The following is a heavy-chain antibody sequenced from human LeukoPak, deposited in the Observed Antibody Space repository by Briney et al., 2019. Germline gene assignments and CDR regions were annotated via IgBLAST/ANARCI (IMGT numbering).Heavy chain of an antibody. CDR3: ATSDYLGY. CDR2: IGGSGGIT. Sequence: GGSLRLSCAASGFTFSSYGMHWVRQAAGKGLEWVSIIGGSGGITFYADSVKGRFTISRDNSKNTLYLQMNSLRAEDTAIYYCATSDYLGYWGQGTLVTVSS. V-gene: IGHV3-23*01. J-gene: IGHJ4*02. CDR1: GFTFSSYG.